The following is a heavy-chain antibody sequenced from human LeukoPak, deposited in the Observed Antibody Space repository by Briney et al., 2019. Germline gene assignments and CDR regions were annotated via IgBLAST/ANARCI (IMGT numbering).Heavy chain of an antibody. CDR3: ARDEGYTSIHPEGWFDP. Sequence: PGGSLRLSCAGSGFTFSSYGMHWVREAPGKGLEWVAFIRYDGSNKDYADSVKGRFTISRDNSKKTLYMQMNSVRAEDTPMYYFARDEGYTSIHPEGWFDPWGQGTLVTVSS. V-gene: IGHV3-30*02. J-gene: IGHJ5*02. D-gene: IGHD6-13*01. CDR1: GFTFSSYG. CDR2: IRYDGSNK.